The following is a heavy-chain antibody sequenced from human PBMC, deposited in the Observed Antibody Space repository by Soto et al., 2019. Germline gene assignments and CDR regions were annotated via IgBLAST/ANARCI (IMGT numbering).Heavy chain of an antibody. CDR1: GASVSSGNQY. CDR2: IYNSVIT. CDR3: ATKGSGSGCDLFDY. D-gene: IGHD5-12*01. J-gene: IGHJ4*02. Sequence: SETLSLTWTVSGASVSSGNQYWSWIRQPPGKRLEWIGFIYNSVITNYSPSLKSRVSISADTSRNQFSLKMSSVTAADTAVYYGATKGSGSGCDLFDYWAQGTLVTVSS. V-gene: IGHV4-61*01.